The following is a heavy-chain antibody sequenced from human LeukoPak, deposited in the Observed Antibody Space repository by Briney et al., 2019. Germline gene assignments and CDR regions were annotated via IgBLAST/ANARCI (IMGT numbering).Heavy chain of an antibody. Sequence: SETLSLTCIVSGGSISISDYYWGWIRQPPGKGLEWIGSISYSGTYYNPSPKSRLTISVDTPQNQFPLTLTSVAAADTAVYYCARRTSSPVGAIDYWGQGTLVTVSS. CDR2: ISYSGT. J-gene: IGHJ4*02. V-gene: IGHV4-39*01. CDR1: GGSISISDYY. CDR3: ARRTSSPVGAIDY. D-gene: IGHD1-26*01.